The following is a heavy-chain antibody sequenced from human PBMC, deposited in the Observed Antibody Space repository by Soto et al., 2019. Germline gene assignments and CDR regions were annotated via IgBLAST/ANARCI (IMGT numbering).Heavy chain of an antibody. CDR1: GFTFSSYA. CDR3: AKDPGLYSSGWYDWFDP. Sequence: PGGSLRLSCAASGFTFSSYAMSWVRQAPGKGLEWVSAISGSGGSTYYADSVKGRFTISRDNSKNTLYLQMNSLRAEDTAVYYYAKDPGLYSSGWYDWFDPWGQGTLVTVSS. D-gene: IGHD6-19*01. CDR2: ISGSGGST. J-gene: IGHJ5*02. V-gene: IGHV3-23*01.